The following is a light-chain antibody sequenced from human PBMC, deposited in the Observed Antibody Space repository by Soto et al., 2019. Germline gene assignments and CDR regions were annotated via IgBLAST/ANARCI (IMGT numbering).Light chain of an antibody. CDR2: VKSDGSH. CDR1: SGHGNYV. V-gene: IGLV4-69*01. CDR3: QTWDTGIVV. J-gene: IGLJ2*01. Sequence: QLVLTQSPSASASLGASVRLTCTLSSGHGNYVIAWHQQQPGKGPRYLMKVKSDGSHTKGDGIPDRFSGSSSGAERYLAISSLQSEDEADYSCQTWDTGIVVFGGGTKLTVL.